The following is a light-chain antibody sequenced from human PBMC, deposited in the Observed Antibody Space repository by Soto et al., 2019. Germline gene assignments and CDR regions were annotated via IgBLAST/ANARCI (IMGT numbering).Light chain of an antibody. J-gene: IGKJ1*01. CDR3: QQSYTTPSWT. Sequence: DIQLIQSPSSLSASVGDRVTITCHTSQRVSSYLNWYQQKPGKAPKLLINAVSTLHSGVPSRFSGSGSEADFTRNISSLQPEDSGTYYCQQSYTTPSWTFGQGTKVEI. CDR1: QRVSSY. CDR2: AVS. V-gene: IGKV1-39*01.